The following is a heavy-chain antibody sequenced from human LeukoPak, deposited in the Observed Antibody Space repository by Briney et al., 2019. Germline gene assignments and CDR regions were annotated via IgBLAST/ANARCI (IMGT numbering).Heavy chain of an antibody. V-gene: IGHV3-23*01. CDR3: AKGSIPHTIFGVVTGDY. CDR2: ISGSGGST. CDR1: GFTFSSYA. D-gene: IGHD3-3*01. Sequence: TGGSLRLSCAASGFTFSSYAMSWVRQAPGKGLEWVSAISGSGGSTCYADSVKGRFTISRDNSKNTLYLQMNSLRAEDTAVYYCAKGSIPHTIFGVVTGDYWGQGTLVTVSS. J-gene: IGHJ4*02.